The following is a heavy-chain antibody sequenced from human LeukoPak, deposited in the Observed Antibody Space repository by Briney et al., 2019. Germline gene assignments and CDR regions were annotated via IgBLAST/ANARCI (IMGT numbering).Heavy chain of an antibody. CDR1: GFTFSSYG. V-gene: IGHV3-33*01. Sequence: GRSLRLSCAASGFTFSSYGMHWVRQAPGKGLEWVAVIWYDGSNKYYADSVKGRFTISRDNSKNTLYLQMNSLRAEDTAVYYCARDVGYDSSGYLDYWGQGTLVTVSS. D-gene: IGHD3-22*01. CDR2: IWYDGSNK. CDR3: ARDVGYDSSGYLDY. J-gene: IGHJ4*02.